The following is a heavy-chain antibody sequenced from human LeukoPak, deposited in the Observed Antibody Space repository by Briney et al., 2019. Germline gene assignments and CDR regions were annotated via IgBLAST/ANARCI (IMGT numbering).Heavy chain of an antibody. V-gene: IGHV5-51*01. CDR1: GYTLSSDW. CDR2: IYPEDSDT. CDR3: AGHRRYCTRSNRSGYSFDG. Sequence: GESLKISYQVSGYTLSSDWTAWVRQMPGKGLEWMGIIYPEDSDTKYSPSFQGQVTISVDKSISTAYLQWSGLRASDTAMYYCAGHRRYCTRSNRSGYSFDGWGQGTLVTVSS. J-gene: IGHJ5*02. D-gene: IGHD2-8*01.